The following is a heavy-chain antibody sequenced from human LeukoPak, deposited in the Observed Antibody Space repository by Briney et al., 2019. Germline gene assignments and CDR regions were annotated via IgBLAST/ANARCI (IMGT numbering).Heavy chain of an antibody. CDR1: GGSISNYY. CDR3: ARDWDWTYYYDSTRAFDI. CDR2: IYTSGST. J-gene: IGHJ3*02. V-gene: IGHV4-4*07. Sequence: SETLSLTCTVSGGSISNYYWSWIRQPAGKGLEWIGRIYTSGSTNYNPSLKSRVTMSVDTSKNQFSLKLSSVTAADTAVYYCARDWDWTYYYDSTRAFDIWGQGTMVTVSS. D-gene: IGHD3-22*01.